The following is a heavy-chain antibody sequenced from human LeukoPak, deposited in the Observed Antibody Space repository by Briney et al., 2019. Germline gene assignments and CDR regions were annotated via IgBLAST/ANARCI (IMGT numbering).Heavy chain of an antibody. V-gene: IGHV3-48*01. Sequence: GGSLRLSCAASGFTFSSYSMNWVRQAPGKGLEWVSYISSSSSTIYYADSVKGRFTISRDNAKNSLYLQMNSLRAEDTAVYYCARGRFLDLYYFDYWGQGTLVTVSS. CDR1: GFTFSSYS. CDR2: ISSSSSTI. J-gene: IGHJ4*02. CDR3: ARGRFLDLYYFDY. D-gene: IGHD3-3*01.